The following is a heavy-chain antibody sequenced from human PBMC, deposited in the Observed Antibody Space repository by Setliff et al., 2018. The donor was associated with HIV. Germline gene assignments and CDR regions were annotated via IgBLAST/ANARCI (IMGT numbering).Heavy chain of an antibody. CDR3: SKSMKFYYYGLDV. D-gene: IGHD2-8*01. V-gene: IGHV1-2*02. J-gene: IGHJ6*02. Sequence: ASVMVSCKTSGYDFTGYQIHWVRQAPGQGLEWLGWINPHTGATNYAQNFQGRVIMTREKSISTAYLDLSGLRSDDTAVYYCSKSMKFYYYGLDVWGPGTAVTVSS. CDR1: GYDFTGYQ. CDR2: INPHTGAT.